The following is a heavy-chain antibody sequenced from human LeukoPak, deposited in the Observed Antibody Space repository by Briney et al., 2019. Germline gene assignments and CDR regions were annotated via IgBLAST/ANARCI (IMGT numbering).Heavy chain of an antibody. CDR3: ASAPNSSSWYYYYYGMDV. J-gene: IGHJ6*02. D-gene: IGHD6-13*01. CDR1: GFTFSSYA. Sequence: GGSLRLSCAASGFTFSSYAMHWVRQAPGKGLEWVAVISYGGSNKYYADSVKGRFTISRDNSKNTLYLQMNSLRAEDTAVYYCASAPNSSSWYYYYYGMDVWGQGTTVTVSS. CDR2: ISYGGSNK. V-gene: IGHV3-30*04.